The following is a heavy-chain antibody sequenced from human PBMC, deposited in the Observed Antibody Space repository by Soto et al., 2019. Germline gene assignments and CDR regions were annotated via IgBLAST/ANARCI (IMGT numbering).Heavy chain of an antibody. CDR2: IYYSGST. CDR1: GGSVSSGSYY. CDR3: ARGLYGSGSYLHY. Sequence: SETLSLTCTVSGGSVSSGSYYWSWIRQPPGKGLEWIGYIYYSGSTNYNPSLKSRVTISVDTSKNQFSLKLSSVTAADTAVYYCARGLYGSGSYLHYWGQGTLVTVSS. J-gene: IGHJ4*02. D-gene: IGHD3-10*01. V-gene: IGHV4-61*01.